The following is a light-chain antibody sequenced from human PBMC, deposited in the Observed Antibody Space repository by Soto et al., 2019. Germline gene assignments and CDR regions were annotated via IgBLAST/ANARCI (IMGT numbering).Light chain of an antibody. V-gene: IGKV1-16*01. Sequence: IKMTQSPSSLSAYVDDRVTITCRASKSINNYLNWYQQKPGKAPNLLIHAATTLQSGVPSRFSGSGSGTEFTLTISSLQPDDFATYYCQHYNSYSEAFCQGTKVDVK. CDR2: AAT. J-gene: IGKJ1*01. CDR1: KSINNY. CDR3: QHYNSYSEA.